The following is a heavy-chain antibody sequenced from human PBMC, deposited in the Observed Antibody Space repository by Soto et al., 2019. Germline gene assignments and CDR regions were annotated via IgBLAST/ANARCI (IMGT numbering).Heavy chain of an antibody. Sequence: DVQLVESGGGLVQPGGSLRLSCAASGFTFSSYWMHWVRQAPGKGLMWVSRINSDGSRTTYADSVKGRFTISRDNAKNTLYLHMNSLGAEDTAVYFCARERNSVWSNDAFDIWGQGTMVTVSS. V-gene: IGHV3-74*01. CDR2: INSDGSRT. CDR1: GFTFSSYW. CDR3: ARERNSVWSNDAFDI. D-gene: IGHD6-19*01. J-gene: IGHJ3*02.